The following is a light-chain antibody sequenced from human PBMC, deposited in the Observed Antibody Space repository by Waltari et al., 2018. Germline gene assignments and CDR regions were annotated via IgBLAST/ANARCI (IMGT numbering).Light chain of an antibody. CDR3: VQGTHGPWT. V-gene: IGKV2-30*02. Sequence: DVVMTQSPLSLPVTPGQPASISCRSSQSLVHSDGNTYLNWLQQKPGQPPRRLIYQVSNRDAGVPDRFSGSGAGTEFTLKISRVEAEDVGVYYCVQGTHGPWTFGQGTKVEIK. CDR2: QVS. CDR1: QSLVHSDGNTY. J-gene: IGKJ1*01.